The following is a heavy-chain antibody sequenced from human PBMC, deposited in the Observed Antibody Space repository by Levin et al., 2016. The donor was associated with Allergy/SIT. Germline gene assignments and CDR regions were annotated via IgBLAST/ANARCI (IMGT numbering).Heavy chain of an antibody. V-gene: IGHV4-39*01. CDR2: IYYSGST. CDR3: AGNYDFWSGYYSGYYYYMDV. Sequence: WIRQPPGKGLEWIGSIYYSGSTYYNPSLKSRVTISVDTSKNQFSLKLSSVTAADTAVYYCAGNYDFWSGYYSGYYYYMDVWGKGTTVTVSS. J-gene: IGHJ6*03. D-gene: IGHD3-3*01.